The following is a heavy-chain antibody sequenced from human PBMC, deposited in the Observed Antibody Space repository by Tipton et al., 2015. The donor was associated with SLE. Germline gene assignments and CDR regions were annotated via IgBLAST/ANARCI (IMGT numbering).Heavy chain of an antibody. J-gene: IGHJ3*02. V-gene: IGHV4-59*08. D-gene: IGHD7-27*01. Sequence: LRLSCTVSGGSISTYYWSWIRQPPRKGLEWIGYIHYSGSTNYNPSLKSRVIISVDTSKNQFSLKLTSVTAADTAVYYCAIRPGSHPFDIWGQGTMVTVSS. CDR1: GGSISTYY. CDR2: IHYSGST. CDR3: AIRPGSHPFDI.